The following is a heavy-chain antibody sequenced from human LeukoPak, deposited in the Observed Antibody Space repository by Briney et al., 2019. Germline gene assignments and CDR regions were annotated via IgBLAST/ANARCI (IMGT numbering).Heavy chain of an antibody. CDR3: ARGLSRVTIFGVVIPAYYFDY. Sequence: PSETLSLTCAVYGGSFSGYYWSWIRQPPGKGLEWIGEINHSGSTNYNPSLKSRVTISVDTSKNQFSLKLSSVTAADTAVYYCARGLSRVTIFGVVIPAYYFDYWGQGTLVTVSS. CDR2: INHSGST. D-gene: IGHD3-3*01. V-gene: IGHV4-34*01. J-gene: IGHJ4*02. CDR1: GGSFSGYY.